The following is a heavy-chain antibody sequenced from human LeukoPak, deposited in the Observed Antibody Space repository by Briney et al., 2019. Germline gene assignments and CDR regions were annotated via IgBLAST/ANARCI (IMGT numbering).Heavy chain of an antibody. CDR1: GFTFSNSA. Sequence: GGSLRLSCAASGFTFSNSAMTWVRQAPGKGLEWVSSISSSSNYIYYADSVKGRFTISRDNAKNSLYLQMNSLRAEDTAVYYCARRISFGYAFDIWGQGTMVTVSS. D-gene: IGHD3-3*01. J-gene: IGHJ3*02. V-gene: IGHV3-21*01. CDR2: ISSSSNYI. CDR3: ARRISFGYAFDI.